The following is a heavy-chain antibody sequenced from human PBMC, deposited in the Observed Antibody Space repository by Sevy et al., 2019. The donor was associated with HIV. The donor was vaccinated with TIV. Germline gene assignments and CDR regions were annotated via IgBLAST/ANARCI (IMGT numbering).Heavy chain of an antibody. Sequence: GGSLRLSCTVSGFVFADHAMSWFRQAPGKGLEWVGFIRSKTYDATPEYAAYGKGRFTISRDDSKSTAYLHINSLNTGDTAVYYCASRSDSYFYYFDYWGQGALVTVSS. CDR1: GFVFADHA. V-gene: IGHV3-49*03. J-gene: IGHJ4*02. CDR3: ASRSDSYFYYFDY. D-gene: IGHD3-22*01. CDR2: IRSKTYDATP.